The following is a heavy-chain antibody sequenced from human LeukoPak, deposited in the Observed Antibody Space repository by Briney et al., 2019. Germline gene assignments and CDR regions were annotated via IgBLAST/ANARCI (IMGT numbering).Heavy chain of an antibody. D-gene: IGHD5-12*01. CDR3: ARDLAGDSGYFDY. J-gene: IGHJ4*02. CDR1: GYSFTSYG. V-gene: IGHV1-18*01. Sequence: ASVKVSCRASGYSFTSYGISWARQAPGRGLEWMGWISTDNGNTNYVQNLQGRVSMTRDTFTSTVYMELRSLRSDDTAVYYCARDLAGDSGYFDYWGQGTLVTVSS. CDR2: ISTDNGNT.